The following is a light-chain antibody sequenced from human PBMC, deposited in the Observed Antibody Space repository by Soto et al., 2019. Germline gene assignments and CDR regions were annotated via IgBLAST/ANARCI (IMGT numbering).Light chain of an antibody. Sequence: DIVMTQSPDSLAVSLCERATINCKSSQSVLYTSNNKNYLAWYQQKPGQAPRLLIHGASTRATGFPARFSGSGSGTDFTLTISSLQSEDFAVYYCQQYNNWPWTFGQGTKVDIK. CDR2: GAS. CDR3: QQYNNWPWT. CDR1: QSVLYTSNNKNY. J-gene: IGKJ1*01. V-gene: IGKV4-1*01.